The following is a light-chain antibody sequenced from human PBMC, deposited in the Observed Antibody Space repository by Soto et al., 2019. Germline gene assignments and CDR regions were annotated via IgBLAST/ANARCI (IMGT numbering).Light chain of an antibody. J-gene: IGKJ2*02. CDR2: GAS. CDR1: QTVATN. Sequence: ETVMTQSPATLSVSLGESVTLSCRASQTVATNLAWYQHKPGQAPRLLMYGASTRATGIPARVSGSGSGTVFTLTISGLQSEDFAGYFCQQYWNSCTYGQGTKVVIK. V-gene: IGKV3-15*01. CDR3: QQYWNSCT.